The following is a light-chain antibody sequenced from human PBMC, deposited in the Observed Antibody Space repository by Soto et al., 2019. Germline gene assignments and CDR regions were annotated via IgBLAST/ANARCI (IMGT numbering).Light chain of an antibody. CDR3: QQYNNWPQT. Sequence: EIVMTQSPATLSVSPGERVTLSCRASQSVSSNLAWYQQKPGQAPRLLIYGASTRATGIPARFSGSGSGTELTLTISGLQSEDFAVYYCQQYNNWPQTFGQGTKVEIK. V-gene: IGKV3-15*01. J-gene: IGKJ1*01. CDR2: GAS. CDR1: QSVSSN.